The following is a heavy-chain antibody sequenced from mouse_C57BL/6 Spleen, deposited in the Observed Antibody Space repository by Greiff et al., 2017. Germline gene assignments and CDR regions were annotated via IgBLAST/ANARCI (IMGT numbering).Heavy chain of an antibody. V-gene: IGHV1-19*01. D-gene: IGHD2-12*01. CDR2: INPYNGGT. CDR1: GYTFTDYY. Sequence: EVQLQQSGPVLVKPGASVKMSCKASGYTFTDYYMNWVKQSHGKSLEWIGVINPYNGGTSYNQKFKGKATLTVDKSSSTAYMELNSLTSEDAAVYYCARDDGTFDYWGQGTTLTVSS. J-gene: IGHJ2*01. CDR3: ARDDGTFDY.